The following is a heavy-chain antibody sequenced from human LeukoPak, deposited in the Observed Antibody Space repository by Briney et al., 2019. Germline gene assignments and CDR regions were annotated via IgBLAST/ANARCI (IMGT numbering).Heavy chain of an antibody. V-gene: IGHV1-69*04. J-gene: IGHJ4*02. CDR2: IIPILGIA. CDR1: GGTFSSYA. D-gene: IGHD3-22*01. Sequence: GASVKVSCKASGGTFSSYAISWVRQAPGQGLEWMGRIIPILGIANYARKFQGRVTITADKSTSTAYMELSSLRSEDTAVYYCARDYYDSSGPHSNYWGQGTLVTVSS. CDR3: ARDYYDSSGPHSNY.